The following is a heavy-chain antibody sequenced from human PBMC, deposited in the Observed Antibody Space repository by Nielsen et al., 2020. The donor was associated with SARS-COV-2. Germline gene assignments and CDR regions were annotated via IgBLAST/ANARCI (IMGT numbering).Heavy chain of an antibody. Sequence: SLKISCAASGFTFDDYAMHWVRQAPGKGLEWVSGISWNSGSIGYADSVKGRFTISRDNAKNSLYLQMNSLRAEDTALYYCAKDIVVVGTYGMDVWGQGTTVTVSS. CDR1: GFTFDDYA. CDR2: ISWNSGSI. V-gene: IGHV3-9*01. CDR3: AKDIVVVGTYGMDV. J-gene: IGHJ6*02. D-gene: IGHD2-15*01.